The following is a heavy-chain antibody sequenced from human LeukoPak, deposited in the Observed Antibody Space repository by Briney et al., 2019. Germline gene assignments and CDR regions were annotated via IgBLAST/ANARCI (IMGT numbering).Heavy chain of an antibody. D-gene: IGHD2-15*01. CDR1: GGSISSGGYY. CDR3: ARDRGGSFQ. Sequence: SQTLSLTCTVSGGSISSGGYYWSWIRQHPGKGLEWIGYIYYSGSTYYNPSLKNRVTMSVDTSKNQFSLRLTSVTAADTAVYYCARDRGGSFQWGQGTLVTVSS. CDR2: IYYSGST. V-gene: IGHV4-31*03. J-gene: IGHJ4*02.